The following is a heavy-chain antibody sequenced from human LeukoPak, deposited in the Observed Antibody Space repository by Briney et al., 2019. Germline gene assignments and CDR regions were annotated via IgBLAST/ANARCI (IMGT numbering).Heavy chain of an antibody. CDR3: ARGGIRITMIVGEFDY. CDR1: GGSFSGYY. V-gene: IGHV4-34*01. D-gene: IGHD3-22*01. Sequence: PSETLSLTCAVYGGSFSGYYWSWIRQPPGKGLEWIGEINHSGSTNYNPSLKSRVTISVDTSKNQFSLKLSSVTAADTAVYYCARGGIRITMIVGEFDYWGQGTLVTVSS. J-gene: IGHJ4*02. CDR2: INHSGST.